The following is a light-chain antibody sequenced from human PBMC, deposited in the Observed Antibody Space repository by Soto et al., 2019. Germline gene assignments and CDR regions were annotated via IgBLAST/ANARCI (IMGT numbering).Light chain of an antibody. Sequence: TVLTQSPDTLSVSPGERATLSCMASQSVTSNLAWYQQKPGQAPRLLIYGASTRATGIPARFSGSGSGSDFTLTISRLEPEDFAVYYCQQYGSSPRTFGQGTKVDI. CDR3: QQYGSSPRT. J-gene: IGKJ1*01. V-gene: IGKV3-20*01. CDR2: GAS. CDR1: QSVTSN.